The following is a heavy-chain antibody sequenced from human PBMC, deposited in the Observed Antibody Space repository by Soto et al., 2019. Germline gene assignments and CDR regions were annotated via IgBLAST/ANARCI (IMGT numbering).Heavy chain of an antibody. Sequence: SETLSLTCTVSGGSISDISYCWGWICQPPGKGLQWIGCMFYSGATYYNPSLKNRVTLSVDTSNNEFSLKLVSVTAPDTAVYYCARHKSGSDWLDPWGQGTLVTVPQ. CDR3: ARHKSGSDWLDP. D-gene: IGHD2-15*01. V-gene: IGHV4-39*01. CDR1: GGSISDISYC. J-gene: IGHJ5*02. CDR2: MFYSGAT.